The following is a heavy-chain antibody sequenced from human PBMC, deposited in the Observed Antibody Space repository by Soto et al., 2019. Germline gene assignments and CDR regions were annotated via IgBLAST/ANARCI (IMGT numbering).Heavy chain of an antibody. V-gene: IGHV3-72*01. Sequence: EVQLVESGGGLVQPGGSLRLSCAASGFTLSDHYMDWVRQAPGKGLEWLGRTRNKANNYITEYATSVKGIFTISRDDSKNSVYLQLNSLKSEHTAVYYCGRWTSGSPDCWGQGTLVTVSS. CDR2: TRNKANNYIT. CDR1: GFTLSDHY. J-gene: IGHJ4*02. D-gene: IGHD1-26*01. CDR3: GRWTSGSPDC.